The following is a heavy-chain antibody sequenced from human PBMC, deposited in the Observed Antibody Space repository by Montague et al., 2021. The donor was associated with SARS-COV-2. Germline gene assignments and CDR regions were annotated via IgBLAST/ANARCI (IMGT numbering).Heavy chain of an antibody. CDR2: VYHSGYT. J-gene: IGHJ5*02. V-gene: IGHV4-38-2*01. CDR1: GFSISSGFY. D-gene: IGHD1-7*01. Sequence: SETLSLTCSVSGFSISSGFYWAWIRQSPGKGPEWIGTVYHSGYTXXNPSLKGRVTVSIDTSKNQFSLTVTSVTAADTAVYYCARNQGYHWNYPYNWLGPWGQGTLVTVSS. CDR3: ARNQGYHWNYPYNWLGP.